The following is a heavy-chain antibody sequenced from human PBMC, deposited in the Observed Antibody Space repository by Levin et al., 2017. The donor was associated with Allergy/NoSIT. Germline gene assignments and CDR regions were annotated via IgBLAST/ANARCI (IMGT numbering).Heavy chain of an antibody. Sequence: GGSLRLSCAASGFTVSSNYMSWVRQAPGKGLEWVSVIYSGGSTYYADSVKGRFTISRDNSKNTLYLQMNSLRAEDTAVYYCAAYDILTGYYPFDYWGQGTLVTVSS. CDR2: IYSGGST. CDR1: GFTVSSNY. CDR3: AAYDILTGYYPFDY. D-gene: IGHD3-9*01. V-gene: IGHV3-66*02. J-gene: IGHJ4*02.